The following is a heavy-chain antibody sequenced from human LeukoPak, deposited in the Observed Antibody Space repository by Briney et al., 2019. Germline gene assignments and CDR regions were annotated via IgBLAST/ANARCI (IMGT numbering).Heavy chain of an antibody. J-gene: IGHJ4*02. CDR3: AVTPDIVVVVAAYYY. D-gene: IGHD2-15*01. CDR2: INAGNGNT. CDR1: GYTFTSYA. V-gene: IGHV1-3*01. Sequence: ASVKVSCKASGYTFTSYAMHWVRQAPGQRLEWMGWINAGNGNTKYSQKFQGRVTITRDTSASTAYMELSSLRSEDTAVYYCAVTPDIVVVVAAYYYWGQGTLVTVSS.